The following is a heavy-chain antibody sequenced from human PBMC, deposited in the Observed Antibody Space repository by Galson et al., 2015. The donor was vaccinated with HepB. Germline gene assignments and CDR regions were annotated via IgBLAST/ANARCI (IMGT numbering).Heavy chain of an antibody. CDR2: VSGSGGAS. V-gene: IGHV3-49*04. CDR1: GFTFGDYV. CDR3: TRWTKGDQSEFDY. Sequence: SLRLSCAASGFTFGDYVMTWVRQAPGKGLEFVGAVSGSGGASEYGASVGGRFTVSRDDSKNIAYLQMNSLKTEDTAMYYCTRWTKGDQSEFDYWGRGTLVTVSS. D-gene: IGHD2-8*01. J-gene: IGHJ4*02.